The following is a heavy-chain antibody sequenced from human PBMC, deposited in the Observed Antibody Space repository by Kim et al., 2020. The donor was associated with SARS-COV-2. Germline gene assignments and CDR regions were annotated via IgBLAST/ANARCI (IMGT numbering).Heavy chain of an antibody. CDR1: GYTFTSYY. Sequence: ASVKVSCKASGYTFTSYYMHWVRQAPGQGLEWMGIINPSGGSTSYAQKFQGRVTMTRDTSTSTVYMELSSLRSEDTAVYYCARGGIPPSELLWFGEFPFSTRYGMDVWGQGTTVTVSS. CDR2: INPSGGST. V-gene: IGHV1-46*01. CDR3: ARGGIPPSELLWFGEFPFSTRYGMDV. D-gene: IGHD3-10*01. J-gene: IGHJ6*02.